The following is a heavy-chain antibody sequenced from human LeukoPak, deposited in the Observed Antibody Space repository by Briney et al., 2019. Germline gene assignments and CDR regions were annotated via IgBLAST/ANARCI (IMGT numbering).Heavy chain of an antibody. D-gene: IGHD6-19*01. V-gene: IGHV4-39*07. CDR3: ARGRRAVAGNWFDP. J-gene: IGHJ5*02. CDR1: GGSISSSSYY. CDR2: IYYSGST. Sequence: PSETLSLTRTVSGGSISSSSYYWGWIRQPPGKGLEWIGSIYYSGSTYYNPSLKSRVTISVDTSKNQFSLKLISVTAADTAVYYCARGRRAVAGNWFDPWGQGTLVTVSS.